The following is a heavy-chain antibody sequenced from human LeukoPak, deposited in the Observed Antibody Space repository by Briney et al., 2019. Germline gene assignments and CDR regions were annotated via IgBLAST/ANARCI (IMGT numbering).Heavy chain of an antibody. CDR2: IYYSGST. J-gene: IGHJ5*02. D-gene: IGHD3-22*01. Sequence: SETLSLTCTVSGGSIRSSSYYWGWIRQPPGKGLEWIGSIYYSGSTNYNPSLKSRVTISVDTSKNQFSLKLSSVTAADTAVYYCASHPSYYYDSSGSKEGNWFDPWGQGTLVTVSS. CDR3: ASHPSYYYDSSGSKEGNWFDP. V-gene: IGHV4-39*07. CDR1: GGSIRSSSYY.